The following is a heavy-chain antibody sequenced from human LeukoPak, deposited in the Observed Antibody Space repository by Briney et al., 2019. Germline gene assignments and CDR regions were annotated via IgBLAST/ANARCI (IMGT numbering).Heavy chain of an antibody. D-gene: IGHD3-16*02. V-gene: IGHV1-2*02. CDR3: ASNDYVWGSYRSLDY. Sequence: ASVKVSCKAPGYTFTGYYMHWVRQAPGQGLEWMGWINPNSGGTNYAQKFQGRVTITRDTSISTAYMELSRLRSDDTAMYYCASNDYVWGSYRSLDYWGQGTLVTVSS. CDR2: INPNSGGT. J-gene: IGHJ4*02. CDR1: GYTFTGYY.